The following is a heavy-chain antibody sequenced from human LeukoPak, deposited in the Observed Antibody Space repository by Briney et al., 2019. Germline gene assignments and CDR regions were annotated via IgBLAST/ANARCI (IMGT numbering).Heavy chain of an antibody. J-gene: IGHJ4*02. V-gene: IGHV3-23*01. D-gene: IGHD1-1*01. CDR2: IRGTGDST. CDR3: AKGQELDDGVFDS. CDR1: GFAFSVYA. Sequence: PGGSLRLSCAASGFAFSVYAMSWLRQPPGKGLEWVSTIRGTGDSTHYADSVKGRFIISRDKSKNMLYLQMNGLRAEDTAIYYCAKGQELDDGVFDSWGQGTLVTVSS.